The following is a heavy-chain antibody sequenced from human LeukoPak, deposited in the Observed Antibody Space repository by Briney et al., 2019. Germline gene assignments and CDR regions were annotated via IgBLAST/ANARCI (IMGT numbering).Heavy chain of an antibody. CDR2: IYTSGST. D-gene: IGHD2-2*03. CDR3: ARLLRVGYCSTTTCNWFDP. Sequence: SETLSPTCTVSGGSISSYYWSWIRQPAGKGLEWIGRIYTSGSTNYNPSLKSRVTMSVDTSKNQFSLKLSSVTAADTAVYYCARLLRVGYCSTTTCNWFDPWGQGTLVTVSS. J-gene: IGHJ5*02. CDR1: GGSISSYY. V-gene: IGHV4-4*07.